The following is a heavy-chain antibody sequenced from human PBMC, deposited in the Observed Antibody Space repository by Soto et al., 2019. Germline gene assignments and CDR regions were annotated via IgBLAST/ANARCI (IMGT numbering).Heavy chain of an antibody. V-gene: IGHV3-20*04. J-gene: IGHJ3*02. CDR2: INWNGGST. Sequence: PGGSLRLSCAASGFTFDDYGMSWVRQAPGKGLEWVSGINWNGGSTGYADSVKGRFTISRDNAKNSLYLQMNSLRAEDTALYYCARDLVDGYNLGSAFDIWGQGTMVTVSS. CDR3: ARDLVDGYNLGSAFDI. D-gene: IGHD5-12*01. CDR1: GFTFDDYG.